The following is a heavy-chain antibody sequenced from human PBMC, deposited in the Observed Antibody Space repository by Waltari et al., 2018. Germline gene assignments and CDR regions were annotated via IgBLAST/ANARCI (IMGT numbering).Heavy chain of an antibody. CDR1: GYTFSDFD. D-gene: IGHD3-3*01. V-gene: IGHV1-8*01. Sequence: QVQLVQSGAEVKKPGASVKVSCQASGYTFSDFDINWVGQAAGQGLGWMGWRNPNNGETGYAQKFQGRVVMTSDTSISTAYLDLSSLRSEDTAVYYCARGRRRSSTCYGVCDWFDPWGQGTLVTVSS. J-gene: IGHJ5*02. CDR3: ARGRRRSSTCYGVCDWFDP. CDR2: RNPNNGET.